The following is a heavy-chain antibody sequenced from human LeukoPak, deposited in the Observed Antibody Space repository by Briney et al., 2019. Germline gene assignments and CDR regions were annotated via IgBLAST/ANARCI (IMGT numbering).Heavy chain of an antibody. CDR1: GFTLSNFG. D-gene: IGHD1-26*01. J-gene: IGHJ3*02. CDR3: ARRSFAINSGSYLTGASDI. CDR2: ISGSGGST. V-gene: IGHV3-23*01. Sequence: GGSLRLSCAASGFTLSNFGMHWVRQAPGKGLEWVSAISGSGGSTYYADSVKGRFTISRDNSKNTLYLQMNSLRAEDTALYYCARRSFAINSGSYLTGASDIWGQGTMVTVSS.